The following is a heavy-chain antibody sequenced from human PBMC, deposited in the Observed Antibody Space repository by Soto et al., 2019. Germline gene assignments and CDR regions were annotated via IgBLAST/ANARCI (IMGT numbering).Heavy chain of an antibody. CDR1: GDSVSSNSAA. V-gene: IGHV6-1*01. J-gene: IGHJ6*02. CDR2: TYYRAKWYN. Sequence: PSQTLSLTCAVSGDSVSSNSAAWNWIRQSPSRGLGWLGRTYYRAKWYNDYAVSVKSRITINPDTSKNQFSLQLDSVTPDDTAVYYCTRQRSDSYYYGLDVWGQGTTVTVSS. CDR3: TRQRSDSYYYGLDV.